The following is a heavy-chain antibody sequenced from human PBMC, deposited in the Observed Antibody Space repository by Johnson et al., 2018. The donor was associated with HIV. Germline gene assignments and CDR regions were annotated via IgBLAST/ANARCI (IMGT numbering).Heavy chain of an antibody. CDR1: GVSVSDNY. J-gene: IGHJ3*02. CDR3: ERDGPRRDAYDI. CDR2: IYSGGST. Sequence: EVQVVESGGGLVQPGRSLRLSCVASGVSVSDNYMSWVRQSPGKGLEWVSVIYSGGSTYYADSVKGRFTISRDNSENTLYLQMNSLRAEDMAVYYCERDGPRRDAYDIWGQGTMVTVSS. V-gene: IGHV3-66*01.